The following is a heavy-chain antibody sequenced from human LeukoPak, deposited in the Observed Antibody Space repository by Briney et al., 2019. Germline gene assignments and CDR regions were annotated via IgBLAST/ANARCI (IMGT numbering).Heavy chain of an antibody. V-gene: IGHV4-34*01. CDR1: GGSLSGYY. Sequence: SSETLSLTCAVYGGSLSGYYWSWIRQPPGKGLEWIGEINHSGSTNYNPSLKSRVTISVDTSKNQFSLKLSSVTAADTAVYYCARSPEAAGVRFDYWGQGTLVTVSS. CDR2: INHSGST. J-gene: IGHJ4*02. D-gene: IGHD6-13*01. CDR3: ARSPEAAGVRFDY.